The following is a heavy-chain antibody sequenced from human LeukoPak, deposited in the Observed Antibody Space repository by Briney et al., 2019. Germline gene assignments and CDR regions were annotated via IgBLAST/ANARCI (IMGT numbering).Heavy chain of an antibody. V-gene: IGHV1-2*04. J-gene: IGHJ5*02. Sequence: GASVKVSCKASGYTFTGYYMHWVRQAPGQGLEWMGWINPSSGGTNYAQKFQGWVTMTRDTSISTAYMELSRLRSDDTAVYYCAREVGRGSYYGWFDPWGQGTLVTVSS. CDR3: AREVGRGSYYGWFDP. CDR2: INPSSGGT. CDR1: GYTFTGYY. D-gene: IGHD1-26*01.